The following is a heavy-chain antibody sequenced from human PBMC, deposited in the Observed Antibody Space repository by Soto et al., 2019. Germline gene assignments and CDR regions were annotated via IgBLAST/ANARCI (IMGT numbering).Heavy chain of an antibody. CDR1: GYTFTSYD. CDR2: MNPNSGNT. Sequence: ASVKVACKASGYTFTSYDINWVRQATGQGLEWMGWMNPNSGNTGYAQKFQGRVTMTRNTSINTAYMDLSSLRSEDTAVYYCARANWGSGAFDIWGQGTMVTVSS. CDR3: ARANWGSGAFDI. V-gene: IGHV1-8*01. J-gene: IGHJ3*02. D-gene: IGHD7-27*01.